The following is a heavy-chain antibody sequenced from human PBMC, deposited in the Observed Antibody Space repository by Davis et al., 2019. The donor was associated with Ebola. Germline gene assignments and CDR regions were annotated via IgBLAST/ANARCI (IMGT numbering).Heavy chain of an antibody. CDR3: ARDNYWKLDY. CDR1: GFTFSESW. Sequence: GESLKISCAASGFTFSESWMAWVRQAPGKGLEWLANMLHDGSEKYSAGPVKSRFTISRDNARNSFYLQMNSLRVEDTAVYYCARDNYWKLDYWGQGILVTVSS. V-gene: IGHV3-7*01. J-gene: IGHJ4*02. CDR2: MLHDGSEK. D-gene: IGHD4-11*01.